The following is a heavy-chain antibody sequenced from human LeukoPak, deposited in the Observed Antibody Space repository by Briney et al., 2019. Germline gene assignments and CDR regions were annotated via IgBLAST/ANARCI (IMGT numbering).Heavy chain of an antibody. V-gene: IGHV3-23*01. D-gene: IGHD3-22*01. CDR3: AKSRAIVLVITGTPFVY. J-gene: IGHJ4*02. CDR1: GFTFSSYA. CDR2: ISGSGDST. Sequence: GRSLRLSCAASGFTFSSYAMSWVRQVPGKGLEWVSTISGSGDSTYYADSVKGRFTISRDNSKNTLYLQINSLRAEGTALYYCAKSRAIVLVITGTPFVYWGQGTLVAVSS.